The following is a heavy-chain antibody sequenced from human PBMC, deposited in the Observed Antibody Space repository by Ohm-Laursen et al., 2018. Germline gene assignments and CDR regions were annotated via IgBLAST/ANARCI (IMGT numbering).Heavy chain of an antibody. CDR3: ARGADYGDYEDY. Sequence: SSVKVSCKASGYTFTSYYMHWVRQAPGQGLEWMGIINPSGGSTSYAQKFQGRVTMTRMTSISTAYMELSSLRSEDTAVYYCARGADYGDYEDYWGQGTLVTVSS. V-gene: IGHV1-46*01. D-gene: IGHD4-17*01. CDR1: GYTFTSYY. CDR2: INPSGGST. J-gene: IGHJ4*02.